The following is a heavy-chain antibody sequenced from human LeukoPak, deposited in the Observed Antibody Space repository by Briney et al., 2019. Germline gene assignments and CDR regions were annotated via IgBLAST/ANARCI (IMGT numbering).Heavy chain of an antibody. Sequence: KPSETLSLTCTVSGGSISSGGYFWSWIRQPPGKGLEWIGYIYDSVSTYYNPSLRSRVTISVDRPKNQFSLKLSSVTAADTAVYYCARAHGTQWLVPLLDYWGQGTLVTVSS. J-gene: IGHJ4*02. D-gene: IGHD6-19*01. V-gene: IGHV4-30-2*01. CDR3: ARAHGTQWLVPLLDY. CDR1: GGSISSGGYF. CDR2: IYDSVST.